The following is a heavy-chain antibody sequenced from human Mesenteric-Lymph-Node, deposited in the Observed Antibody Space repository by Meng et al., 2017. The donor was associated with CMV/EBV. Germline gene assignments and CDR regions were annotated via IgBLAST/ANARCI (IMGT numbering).Heavy chain of an antibody. CDR3: AKSLGSGGNSIYYFDY. J-gene: IGHJ4*02. CDR1: GFTFSSYA. CDR2: ISYDGSNK. Sequence: GGSLRLSCAASGFTFSSYAMHWVRQAPGKGLEWVAVISYDGSNKYYADSVKGRFTISRDNSKNTLYLQMNSLRAEDTALYYCAKSLGSGGNSIYYFDYWGQGTLVTVSS. D-gene: IGHD4-23*01. V-gene: IGHV3-30-3*02.